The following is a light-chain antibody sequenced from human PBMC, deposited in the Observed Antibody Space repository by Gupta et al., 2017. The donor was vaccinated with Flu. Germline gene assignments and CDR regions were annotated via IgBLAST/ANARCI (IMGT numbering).Light chain of an antibody. V-gene: IGKV3-15*01. CDR1: QSVSSC. Sequence: PATLSLSPWERATLSCRASQSVSSCLAWYQQKPGQAPRLLIYGASTRANGIPARFSGSGSGTEFTLTISSLQSEDFAVYYCQQDNNLPLGFGQGTKVEIK. J-gene: IGKJ1*01. CDR3: QQDNNLPLG. CDR2: GAS.